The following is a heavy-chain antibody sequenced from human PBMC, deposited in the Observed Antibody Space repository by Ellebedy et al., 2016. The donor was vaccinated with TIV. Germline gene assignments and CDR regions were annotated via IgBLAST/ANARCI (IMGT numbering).Heavy chain of an antibody. V-gene: IGHV1-69*13. CDR1: GGIFSSYG. J-gene: IGHJ4*02. Sequence: SVKVSCKASGGIFSSYGIRWVRQAPGQGLEWMGGIIPIFGTAKYAQRFQGRVTITADESTSTAYMEQSSLISEDTAVYYCARVGFYSNSRQFYLDSWGQGALVTVSS. CDR3: ARVGFYSNSRQFYLDS. CDR2: IIPIFGTA. D-gene: IGHD6-13*01.